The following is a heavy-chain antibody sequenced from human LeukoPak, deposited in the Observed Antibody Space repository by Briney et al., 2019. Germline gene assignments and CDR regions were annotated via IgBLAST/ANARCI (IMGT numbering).Heavy chain of an antibody. J-gene: IGHJ4*02. V-gene: IGHV3-21*01. CDR2: ISSSSSYI. CDR1: GFTFSSYS. Sequence: GGSPRLSCAASGFTFSSYSMNWVRQAPGKGLEWVSSISSSSSYIYYADSVKGRFTISRDNAKNSLYLQMNSLRAEDTAVYYCARAKWDSSSSLDYWGQGTLVTVSS. CDR3: ARAKWDSSSSLDY. D-gene: IGHD6-6*01.